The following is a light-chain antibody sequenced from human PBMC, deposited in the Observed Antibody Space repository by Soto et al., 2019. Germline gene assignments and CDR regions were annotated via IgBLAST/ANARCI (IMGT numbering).Light chain of an antibody. CDR1: QSVSSN. CDR3: QQYNNWPLT. Sequence: EIVKTQSPATLSVSPGERATLSCRASQSVSSNLAWYQQKPGQAPRLLIYGASTRATGIPARFSGSGSGTEFTLTISSLQSEDFAVYYCQQYNNWPLTFGGGTKV. V-gene: IGKV3-15*01. CDR2: GAS. J-gene: IGKJ4*01.